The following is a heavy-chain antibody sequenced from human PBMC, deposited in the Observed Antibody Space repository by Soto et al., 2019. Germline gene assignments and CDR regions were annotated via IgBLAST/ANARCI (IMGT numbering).Heavy chain of an antibody. Sequence: GGSLRLSCAASGFTFNTCGMHWVRQAPGKGLEWVAVTSYDGSEKYYVDSVKGRFTISKDNSKNTLYLQMNSLRPEDTAVYYCAKSPNFYCSSPNCYKYYFDHWGQGTRVTVSS. D-gene: IGHD2-2*02. J-gene: IGHJ4*02. CDR2: TSYDGSEK. CDR3: AKSPNFYCSSPNCYKYYFDH. V-gene: IGHV3-30*18. CDR1: GFTFNTCG.